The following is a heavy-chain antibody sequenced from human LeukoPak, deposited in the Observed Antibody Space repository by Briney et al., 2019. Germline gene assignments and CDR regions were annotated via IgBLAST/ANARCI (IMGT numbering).Heavy chain of an antibody. J-gene: IGHJ4*02. D-gene: IGHD3-10*01. CDR3: AKDWYGSGSYLTYFDY. Sequence: GGSLRLSCAASGFTFSSYWMSWVRQAPGKGLEWVANIKQDGSEKYYVDSVKGRFTISRDNSKNTLYLQMNSLRAEDTAVYYCAKDWYGSGSYLTYFDYWGQGTLVTVSS. CDR2: IKQDGSEK. V-gene: IGHV3-7*01. CDR1: GFTFSSYW.